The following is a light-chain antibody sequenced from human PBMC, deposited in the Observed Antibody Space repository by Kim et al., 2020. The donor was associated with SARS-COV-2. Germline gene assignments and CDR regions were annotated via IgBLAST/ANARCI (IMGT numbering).Light chain of an antibody. CDR2: GNS. CDR1: SSAIGAGYD. J-gene: IGLJ3*02. V-gene: IGLV1-40*01. Sequence: SVTNSCTGSSSAIGAGYDVNWYQQLPGTAPTLRIYGNSNRPSGVPDRFSGSKSGTSASLAITALQAEDEADYYCQSYDSSLSSWVFGGGTQLTVL. CDR3: QSYDSSLSSWV.